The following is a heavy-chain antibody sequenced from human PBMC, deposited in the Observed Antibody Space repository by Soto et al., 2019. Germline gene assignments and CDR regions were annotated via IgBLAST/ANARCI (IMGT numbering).Heavy chain of an antibody. Sequence: ASVKVSCKASGYTFTSYGISWVRQAPGQGLEWMGWISAYNGNTNYAQKLQGRVTMTTDTSTSTAYMELRSPRSDDTAVYYCASVYDFWSGYYAPLYWGQGTLVTVSS. CDR1: GYTFTSYG. CDR2: ISAYNGNT. V-gene: IGHV1-18*04. J-gene: IGHJ4*02. CDR3: ASVYDFWSGYYAPLY. D-gene: IGHD3-3*01.